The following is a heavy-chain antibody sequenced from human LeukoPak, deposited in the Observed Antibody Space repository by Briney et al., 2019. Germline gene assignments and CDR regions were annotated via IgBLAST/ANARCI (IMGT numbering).Heavy chain of an antibody. V-gene: IGHV4-38-2*01. J-gene: IGHJ4*02. CDR3: ARHSKWELLLFDY. CDR2: IYHSGST. Sequence: SETLSLTCAVSGYSISSGYYWGWIRQPPGKGLEWIGSIYHSGSTYYNPSLKSRVTISVDTSKNQLSLKLSSVTAADTAVYYCARHSKWELLLFDYWGQGTLVTVSS. CDR1: GYSISSGYY. D-gene: IGHD1-26*01.